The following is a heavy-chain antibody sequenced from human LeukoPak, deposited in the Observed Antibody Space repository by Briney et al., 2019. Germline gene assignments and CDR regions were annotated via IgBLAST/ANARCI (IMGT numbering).Heavy chain of an antibody. CDR1: GFTFSSYA. CDR2: ISYDGSNK. J-gene: IGHJ4*02. D-gene: IGHD3-22*01. CDR3: ARAGDDSSGYSDY. Sequence: PGGSLRLSCAASGFTFSSYAMHWVRQAPGKGLEWVTVISYDGSNKYYADSVKGRFTISRDNSKNTLYLQMNSLRAEDTAVYYCARAGDDSSGYSDYGGQGTLVTVS. V-gene: IGHV3-30-3*01.